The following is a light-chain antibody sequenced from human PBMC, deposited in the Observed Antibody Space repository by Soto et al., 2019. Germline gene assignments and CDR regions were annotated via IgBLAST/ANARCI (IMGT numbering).Light chain of an antibody. CDR3: QTWDTGTRV. J-gene: IGLJ2*01. CDR2: VNSDGSH. V-gene: IGLV4-69*01. CDR1: SGHSSYG. Sequence: QLVLTQSPSASASLGASVKLTCTLSSGHSSYGIAWHQQQPEKGPRYLMKVNSDGSHSKGDGIPDRFSGSSSGAERYLTISSLQSEDEADYYCQTWDTGTRVFGGGTKLTVL.